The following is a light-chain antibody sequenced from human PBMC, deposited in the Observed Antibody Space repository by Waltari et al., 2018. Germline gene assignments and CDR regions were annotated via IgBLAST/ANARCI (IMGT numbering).Light chain of an antibody. CDR2: NVT. CDR3: SSYTRSSALV. J-gene: IGLJ2*01. CDR1: SSDVRGYTY. V-gene: IGLV2-14*03. Sequence: QSALTQPASVSGSPGQSITISCTGTSSDVRGYTYVSWYQRDPGKAPKLMIYNVTVRPSGVSNRFSGSKSGNTASLIISGLQAEDEADYFCSSYTRSSALVFGGGTKLTVL.